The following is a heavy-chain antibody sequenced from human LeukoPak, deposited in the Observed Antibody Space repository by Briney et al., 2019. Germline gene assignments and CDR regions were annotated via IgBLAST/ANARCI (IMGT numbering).Heavy chain of an antibody. CDR3: ARSTWYCSHGAFDI. CDR1: GGTFSSYA. V-gene: IGHV1-69*01. Sequence: GASVKVSCKASGGTFSSYAISWVRQAPGQGLEWMGGIIPIFGTANYAQKFQGRVTITADESTSTAYMELSSLRSEDTAVYYCARSTWYCSHGAFDIWGQGTMVTVSS. CDR2: IIPIFGTA. D-gene: IGHD2-21*01. J-gene: IGHJ3*02.